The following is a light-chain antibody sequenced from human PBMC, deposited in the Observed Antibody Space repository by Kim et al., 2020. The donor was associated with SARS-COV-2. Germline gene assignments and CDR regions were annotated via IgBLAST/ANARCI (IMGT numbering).Light chain of an antibody. Sequence: VSPGKTASITCSGDKLGDKYACWYQQKPGQSPVLVIYQDSKRPSGIPERFSGSNSGNTATLTISGTQAMDEADYYCQAWDSSTNVVFGGGTKLTVL. CDR3: QAWDSSTNVV. V-gene: IGLV3-1*01. J-gene: IGLJ2*01. CDR1: KLGDKY. CDR2: QDS.